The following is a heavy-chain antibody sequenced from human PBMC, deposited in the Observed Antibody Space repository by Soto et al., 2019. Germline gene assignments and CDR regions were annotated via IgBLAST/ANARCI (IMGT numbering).Heavy chain of an antibody. CDR1: GYTLTELS. Sequence: ASVKVSCKVSGYTLTELSMHWVRQAPGKGLEWMGGFDPEDGETIYAQKFQGRVTMTEDTSTDTAYMELSSLRSEDTAVYYCATLRYFDWLPIMDPQIRLAVWAQGTTVTVSS. CDR2: FDPEDGET. D-gene: IGHD3-9*01. V-gene: IGHV1-24*01. CDR3: ATLRYFDWLPIMDPQIRLAV. J-gene: IGHJ6*02.